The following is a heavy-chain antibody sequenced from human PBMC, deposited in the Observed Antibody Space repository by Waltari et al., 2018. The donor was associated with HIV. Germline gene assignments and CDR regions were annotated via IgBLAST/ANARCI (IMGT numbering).Heavy chain of an antibody. CDR2: MNPNSGNT. V-gene: IGHV1-8*01. D-gene: IGHD4-17*01. J-gene: IGHJ4*02. CDR1: GYTFTSSD. Sequence: QVQLVPSGAEVQTPGASVKVSCEAPGYTFTSSDIPWVRQATGQGLEWMGWMNPNSGNTGYAQKFQGRVTMTRNTSISTAYMELSSLRSEDTAVYYCARVWGFTVTKDYWGQGTLVTVSS. CDR3: ARVWGFTVTKDY.